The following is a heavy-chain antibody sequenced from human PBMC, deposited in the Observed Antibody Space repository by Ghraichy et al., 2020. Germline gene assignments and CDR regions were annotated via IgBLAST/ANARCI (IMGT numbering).Heavy chain of an antibody. V-gene: IGHV4-34*01. CDR3: ARGSPLLYSSSSDYYYYGMDV. J-gene: IGHJ6*02. Sequence: SETLSLTCAVYGGSFTGYYWSWIRQPPKKGLAWIGEINHSGSTNYNPSLKSRVTISVDTSKNQFSLNLSSVTAADTAVYYCARGSPLLYSSSSDYYYYGMDVWGQGTTVTVSS. CDR2: INHSGST. D-gene: IGHD6-6*01. CDR1: GGSFTGYY.